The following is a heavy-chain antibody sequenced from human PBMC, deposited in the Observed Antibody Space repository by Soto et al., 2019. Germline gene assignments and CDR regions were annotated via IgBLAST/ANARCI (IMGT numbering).Heavy chain of an antibody. Sequence: ASVKVSVKASGYTFTAADMHWVRQAPGQGREWMGIIDPSGGSTSYSQKFQGRVTMTRDTSTSTVYMELNSLRSEDTAVFYCARDSGHYYRSDAFDKWGQGTMVTVS. CDR2: IDPSGGST. V-gene: IGHV1-46*01. D-gene: IGHD1-26*01. CDR1: GYTFTAAD. J-gene: IGHJ3*02. CDR3: ARDSGHYYRSDAFDK.